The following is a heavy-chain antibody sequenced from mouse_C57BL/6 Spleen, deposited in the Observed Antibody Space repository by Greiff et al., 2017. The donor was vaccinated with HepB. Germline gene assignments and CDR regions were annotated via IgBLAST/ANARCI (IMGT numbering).Heavy chain of an antibody. J-gene: IGHJ2*01. CDR3: ARVNYSGSGKGYFDY. CDR1: GYTFTSYW. D-gene: IGHD1-1*01. Sequence: VQLQQSGAELAKPGASVKLSCKASGYTFTSYWMHWVKQRPGQGLAWIGYINPSSGYTKYNQKFKDKATLTADKSSSTAYMQRSSLTYEDAAVYYCARVNYSGSGKGYFDYWGKGTTLTVSS. CDR2: INPSSGYT. V-gene: IGHV1-7*01.